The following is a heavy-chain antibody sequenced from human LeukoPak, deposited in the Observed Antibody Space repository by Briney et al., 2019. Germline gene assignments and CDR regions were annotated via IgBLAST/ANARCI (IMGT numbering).Heavy chain of an antibody. J-gene: IGHJ4*02. V-gene: IGHV1-3*01. CDR3: ARDVHDSVYYYETSGPVFDY. CDR2: INADDGNT. CDR1: GYTFTLYG. Sequence: ASVKVSCKTSGYTFTLYGIHWVRQAPGQRPEWMGWINADDGNTQYSQRFQGRVTITRDTSARTAYMELSRLKSEDTAVYYCARDVHDSVYYYETSGPVFDYWGQGSLVTVSS. D-gene: IGHD3-22*01.